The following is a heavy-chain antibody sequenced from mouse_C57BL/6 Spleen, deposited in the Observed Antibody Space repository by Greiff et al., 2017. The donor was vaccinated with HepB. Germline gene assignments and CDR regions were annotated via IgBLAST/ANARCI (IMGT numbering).Heavy chain of an antibody. CDR3: ASNYGSSYDWYFDV. CDR1: GYTFTDYY. CDR2: IYPGSGNT. J-gene: IGHJ1*03. D-gene: IGHD1-1*01. V-gene: IGHV1-76*01. Sequence: QVQLQQSGAELVRPGASVKLSCKASGYTFTDYYINWVKQRPGQGLEWIARIYPGSGNTYYNEKFKGKATLTAEKSSSTAYMQLSSLTSEDSAVYFCASNYGSSYDWYFDVWGTGTTVTVSS.